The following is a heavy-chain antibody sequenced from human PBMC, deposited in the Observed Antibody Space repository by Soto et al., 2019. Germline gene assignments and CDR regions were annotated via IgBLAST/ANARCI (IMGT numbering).Heavy chain of an antibody. CDR2: IVPTLRIT. D-gene: IGHD3-3*02. Sequence: QVQLVQSGAEVKKPGASLRVSCETSGGTSTIYTITWVRQAPGQGLQWMGRIVPTLRITNYAREFQGRLTRAADSSTSTAHSELTSLTSEDTAVYYCATDKYGAGRVGVHFWGQGTLVTVSS. CDR3: ATDKYGAGRVGVHF. J-gene: IGHJ4*02. V-gene: IGHV1-69*08. CDR1: GGTSTIYT.